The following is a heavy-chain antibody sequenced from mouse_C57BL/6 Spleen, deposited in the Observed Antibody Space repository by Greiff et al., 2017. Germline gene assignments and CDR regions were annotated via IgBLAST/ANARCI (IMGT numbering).Heavy chain of an antibody. Sequence: QVQLQQPGAELVRPGTSVKLSCKASGYTFTSYWMHWVKQRPGQGLEWIGVIDPSDSYTNYNQKFKGKATLTVDTSSSTAYMQLSSLTSEDSAVYYCARTIPAMDYWGQGTSVTVSS. CDR1: GYTFTSYW. J-gene: IGHJ4*01. D-gene: IGHD5-1-1*01. V-gene: IGHV1-59*01. CDR3: ARTIPAMDY. CDR2: IDPSDSYT.